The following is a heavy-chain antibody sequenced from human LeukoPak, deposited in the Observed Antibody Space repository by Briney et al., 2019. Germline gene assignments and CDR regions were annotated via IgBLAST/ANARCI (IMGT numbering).Heavy chain of an antibody. CDR1: GYTFTGYY. D-gene: IGHD3-22*01. V-gene: IGHV1-2*02. CDR3: ARVLSYSGSSAYYEGPFDS. Sequence: ASVKVSCKASGYTFTGYYMHWVRRAPGQGLEWMGWINPNSGGTNYAQKFQGRVTMTRNTSISTAYMELSSLRSEDTAVYYCARVLSYSGSSAYYEGPFDSWGQGTLVTVSS. J-gene: IGHJ4*02. CDR2: INPNSGGT.